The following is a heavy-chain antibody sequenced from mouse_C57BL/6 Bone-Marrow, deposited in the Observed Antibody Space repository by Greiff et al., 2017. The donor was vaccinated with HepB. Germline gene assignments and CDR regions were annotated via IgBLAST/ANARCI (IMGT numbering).Heavy chain of an antibody. Sequence: VQLQQPGAELVKPGASVKLSCKASGYTFTSYWMHWVKQRPGQGLEWIGMIHPNSGSTNYNEKFKSKATLTVDKSSSTAYMQLSSLTSEDSAVYYCARPSPGGRPVGYFDYWGQGTTLTVSS. J-gene: IGHJ2*01. V-gene: IGHV1-64*01. D-gene: IGHD1-3*01. CDR3: ARPSPGGRPVGYFDY. CDR1: GYTFTSYW. CDR2: IHPNSGST.